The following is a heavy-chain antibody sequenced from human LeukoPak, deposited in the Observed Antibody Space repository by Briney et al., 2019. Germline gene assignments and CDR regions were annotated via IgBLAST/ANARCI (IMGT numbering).Heavy chain of an antibody. V-gene: IGHV3-48*01. D-gene: IGHD3-22*01. CDR1: GLTFTDYS. J-gene: IGHJ4*02. Sequence: PGGSLRLSCAVSGLTFTDYSMNWVRQAPGKGLEWISYINTTSRTIYYADSVKGRFTISRDNAKNSLFLQMHSLRVEDTAVYYCAGGYYSDYWGQGTLVTVSS. CDR3: AGGYYSDY. CDR2: INTTSRTI.